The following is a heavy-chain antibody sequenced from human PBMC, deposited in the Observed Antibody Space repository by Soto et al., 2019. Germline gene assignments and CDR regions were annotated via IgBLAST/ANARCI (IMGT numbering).Heavy chain of an antibody. J-gene: IGHJ5*02. V-gene: IGHV4-30-2*01. D-gene: IGHD3-10*01. Sequence: SETLSLTCTVSGGSISSYFWSWIRQPPGKGLEWIGYIYHSGSTYYNPSLKSRVTISVDRSKNQFSLKLSSVTAADTAVYYCARVPGPWGQGTLVTVSS. CDR3: ARVPGP. CDR2: IYHSGST. CDR1: GGSISSYF.